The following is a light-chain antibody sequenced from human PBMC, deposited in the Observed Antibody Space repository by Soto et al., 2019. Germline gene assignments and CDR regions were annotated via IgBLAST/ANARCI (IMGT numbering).Light chain of an antibody. Sequence: EFVLTQSPGTLSLSPGERATLSCRASQIVSSSYIAWYQQKPGQAPRLLVYGPSSRATGIPDRFSGSGSGTEFTLTISSLQSEDFAVYYCQQYNNWPPWTFGQGTKVEIK. CDR3: QQYNNWPPWT. J-gene: IGKJ1*01. V-gene: IGKV3-20*01. CDR1: QIVSSSY. CDR2: GPS.